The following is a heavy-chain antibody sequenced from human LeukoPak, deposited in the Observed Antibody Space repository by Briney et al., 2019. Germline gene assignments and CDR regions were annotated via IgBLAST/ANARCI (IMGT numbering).Heavy chain of an antibody. CDR3: AKIVGNYGFDF. CDR1: GFAFSTFG. J-gene: IGHJ4*02. D-gene: IGHD1-26*01. CDR2: IDISGGPT. Sequence: GGSPRLSCAASGFAFSTFGMSWVRQAPRKGPEWVSTIDISGGPTYYADSVKGRFTISRDNSKNSLYLQMNSLRAEDTAVYYCAKIVGNYGFDFWGQGTLVTVSS. V-gene: IGHV3-23*01.